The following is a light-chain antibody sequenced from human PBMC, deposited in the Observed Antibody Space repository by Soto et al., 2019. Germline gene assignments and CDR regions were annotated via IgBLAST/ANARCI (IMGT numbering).Light chain of an antibody. CDR3: QEYNDWRPIT. V-gene: IGKV3-15*01. CDR2: GAS. Sequence: IATSQSPATLSVYPGGRTTISCRASQSISTKLAWYQRKPGQAPRLLIYGASTRATGIPVRFSGSGSGTEFTLTIPILQFEDFAVYYCQEYNDWRPITFGGGTKVDI. CDR1: QSISTK. J-gene: IGKJ4*01.